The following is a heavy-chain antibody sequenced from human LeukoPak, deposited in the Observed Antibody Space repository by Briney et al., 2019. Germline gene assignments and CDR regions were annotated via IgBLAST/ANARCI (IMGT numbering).Heavy chain of an antibody. Sequence: KPSETLSLTCTVSGGSISSYYWNWIRQPAGKGLEWIGRIYTSGSTNYNPSLKSRVSMSVDTSKNQFSLKLSSVTAADTAVYYCASYSSSWYISGFFDYWGQGTLVTVSS. J-gene: IGHJ4*02. CDR3: ASYSSSWYISGFFDY. D-gene: IGHD6-13*01. CDR1: GGSISSYY. CDR2: IYTSGST. V-gene: IGHV4-4*07.